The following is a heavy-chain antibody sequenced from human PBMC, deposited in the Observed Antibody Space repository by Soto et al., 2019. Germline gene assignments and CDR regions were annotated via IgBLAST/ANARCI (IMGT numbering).Heavy chain of an antibody. CDR2: INHSGST. CDR3: ARAGTLVVVAANNWFDP. Sequence: QVQLQQWGAGLLKPSETLSLTCAVYGGSFSGYYWSWIRQPPGKGLEWIGEINHSGSTNYNPSLKCRVTISVDTSKNQFSLKLSSVTAADTAVYYCARAGTLVVVAANNWFDPWGQGTLVTVSS. V-gene: IGHV4-34*01. CDR1: GGSFSGYY. J-gene: IGHJ5*02. D-gene: IGHD2-15*01.